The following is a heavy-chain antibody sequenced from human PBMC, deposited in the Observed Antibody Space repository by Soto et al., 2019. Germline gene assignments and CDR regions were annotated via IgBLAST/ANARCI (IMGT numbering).Heavy chain of an antibody. J-gene: IGHJ5*02. Sequence: QVQLQESGPGLVKPSQTLSLTCTVSGGSISSGGYYWSWIRQHPGKGLEWIGYIYYSGSTYYHPSRKSRVTISVDTSKNQFSLKLSSVTAADTAVYYCARRGGYEVNWFDPWGQGTLVTVSS. CDR1: GGSISSGGYY. V-gene: IGHV4-31*03. CDR2: IYYSGST. CDR3: ARRGGYEVNWFDP. D-gene: IGHD5-12*01.